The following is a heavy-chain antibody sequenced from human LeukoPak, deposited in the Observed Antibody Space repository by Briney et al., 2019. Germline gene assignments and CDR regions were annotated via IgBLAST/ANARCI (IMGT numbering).Heavy chain of an antibody. CDR2: INPIGGST. CDR3: AREGVGVDIVATLVHAGNYGMDV. Sequence: ASVKVSCKASGYTFTSYYMHWVRQAPGQGLEWMGIINPIGGSTSYAQKFQGRVTMTRDTSTSTVYMELSSLRSEDTAVYYCAREGVGVDIVATLVHAGNYGMDVWGQGTTVTVSS. D-gene: IGHD5-12*01. J-gene: IGHJ6*02. CDR1: GYTFTSYY. V-gene: IGHV1-46*01.